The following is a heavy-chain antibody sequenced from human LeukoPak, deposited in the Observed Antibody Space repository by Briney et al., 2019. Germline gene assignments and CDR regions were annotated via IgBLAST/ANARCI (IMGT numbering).Heavy chain of an antibody. CDR3: ARGSEYCSGGSCYNSSAFDY. J-gene: IGHJ4*02. Sequence: PSETLSLTCAVYGGSFSGYYWSWIRQPPGKGLEWIGEINHSGSTNYNPSLKSRVTISVDTSKNQFSLKLSSVTAADTAVYYCARGSEYCSGGSCYNSSAFDYWGQGTLVTVSS. D-gene: IGHD2-15*01. V-gene: IGHV4-34*01. CDR1: GGSFSGYY. CDR2: INHSGST.